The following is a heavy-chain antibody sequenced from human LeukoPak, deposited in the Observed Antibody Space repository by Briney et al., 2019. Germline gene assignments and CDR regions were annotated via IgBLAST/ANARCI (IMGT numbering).Heavy chain of an antibody. CDR1: GFIFNTFG. V-gene: IGHV3-21*01. CDR2: ITSTTTYT. CDR3: AKTGSRGGTFRPSYYYYYMDV. J-gene: IGHJ6*03. Sequence: GGSLRLSCSASGFIFNTFGMNWVRQAPGKGLEWVSSITSTTTYTYYADSVKGRFTISRDNAKNSLFLQMNSLRAEDTAVYYCAKTGSRGGTFRPSYYYYYMDVWGEGTTVTISS. D-gene: IGHD3-9*01.